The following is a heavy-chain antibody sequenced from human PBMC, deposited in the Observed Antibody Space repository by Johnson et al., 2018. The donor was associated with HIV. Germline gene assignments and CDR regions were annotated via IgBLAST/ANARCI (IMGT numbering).Heavy chain of an antibody. D-gene: IGHD6-13*01. J-gene: IGHJ3*02. CDR3: AREQSGIAAAGNENAFDI. V-gene: IGHV3-30-3*01. Sequence: QVKLVESGGGVVQPGRSLRLSCAASGFTFSSYAMHWVRQAPGKGLEWVAVISYDGSNKYYADSVKGRFTISRDNSKNTLYLQMNSLRAEDTAVYYCAREQSGIAAAGNENAFDIWGQGTMVTVSS. CDR1: GFTFSSYA. CDR2: ISYDGSNK.